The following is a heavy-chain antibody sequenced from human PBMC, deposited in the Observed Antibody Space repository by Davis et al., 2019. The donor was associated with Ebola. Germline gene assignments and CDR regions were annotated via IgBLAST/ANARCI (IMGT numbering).Heavy chain of an antibody. J-gene: IGHJ4*02. CDR2: INPNSGGT. CDR3: ARGGLGRMIVVPWDYFDY. Sequence: AASVKVSCKASGGTFSSYAISWMRQAPGQGLEWMGWINPNSGGTNYAQKFQGWVTMTRDTSISTAYMELSRLRSDDTAVYYCARGGLGRMIVVPWDYFDYWGQGTLVTVSS. V-gene: IGHV1-2*04. CDR1: GGTFSSYA. D-gene: IGHD3-22*01.